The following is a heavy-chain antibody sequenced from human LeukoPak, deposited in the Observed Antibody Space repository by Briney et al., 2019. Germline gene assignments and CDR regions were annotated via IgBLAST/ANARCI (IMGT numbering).Heavy chain of an antibody. D-gene: IGHD3-9*01. CDR3: ARDYDILTAYHASFDY. CDR2: IKQDGSEK. Sequence: GGSLRLSCAASGFTFSSYWMSWVRQAPGKGLEWVANIKQDGSEKYYVDSVKGRFTISRDNAKNSLYLQMNGLRAEDTAVYYCARDYDILTAYHASFDYWGQGTLVIVSS. CDR1: GFTFSSYW. V-gene: IGHV3-7*01. J-gene: IGHJ4*02.